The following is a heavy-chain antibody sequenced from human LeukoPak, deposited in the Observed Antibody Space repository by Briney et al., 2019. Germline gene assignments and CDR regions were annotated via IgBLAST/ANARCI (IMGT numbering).Heavy chain of an antibody. CDR2: ISGSGGST. CDR3: AKDLSTGSGTDTPLDY. J-gene: IGHJ4*02. Sequence: PGGSLRLSCAASGFTFSSYAMSWVRQAPGEGLEWVSAISGSGGSTYYADSVKGRFTISRDNSKNTLYLQMNSLRAEDTAVYYCAKDLSTGSGTDTPLDYWGQGTLVTVSS. V-gene: IGHV3-23*01. D-gene: IGHD6-19*01. CDR1: GFTFSSYA.